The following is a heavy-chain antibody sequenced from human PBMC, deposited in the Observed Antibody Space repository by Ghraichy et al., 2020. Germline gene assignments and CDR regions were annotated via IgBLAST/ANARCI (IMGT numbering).Heavy chain of an antibody. V-gene: IGHV5-51*01. CDR3: ARPYYDSSGYYAFDI. Sequence: GESLNISCKGSGYSFTSYWIGWVRQMPGKGLEWMGIIYPGDSDTRYSPSFQGQVTISANKSISTAYLQWSSLKASDTAMYYCARPYYDSSGYYAFDIWGQGTMVTVSS. CDR2: IYPGDSDT. J-gene: IGHJ3*02. CDR1: GYSFTSYW. D-gene: IGHD3-22*01.